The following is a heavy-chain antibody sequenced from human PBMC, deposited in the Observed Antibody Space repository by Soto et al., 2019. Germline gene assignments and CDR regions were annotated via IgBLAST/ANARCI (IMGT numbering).Heavy chain of an antibody. V-gene: IGHV3-23*01. J-gene: IGHJ5*02. Sequence: GGSLRLSCVASGFEFKNFAISWVRQPPGKGLEWVSVIRGTGLNTYYAASVKGRFNISRDNSKNTVYLQMDSLKVEDTAVYYCSKRASPANIDNWFDPWGPGTPVTVSS. CDR3: SKRASPANIDNWFDP. CDR2: IRGTGLNT. CDR1: GFEFKNFA.